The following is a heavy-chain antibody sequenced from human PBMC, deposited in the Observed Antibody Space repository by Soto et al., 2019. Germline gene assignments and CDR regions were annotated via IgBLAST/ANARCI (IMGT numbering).Heavy chain of an antibody. V-gene: IGHV3-11*01. Sequence: GGSLRLSCAASGFTFRYYYMSWIRKAPGKGLEWVSYVSSGGSTIYYADSVKGRFTISRDNVKNSLYLQMNSLRAEDTAVYYCARVGQGYYYGMDVWGQGTTVTVSS. CDR3: ARVGQGYYYGMDV. D-gene: IGHD1-26*01. CDR2: VSSGGSTI. CDR1: GFTFRYYY. J-gene: IGHJ6*02.